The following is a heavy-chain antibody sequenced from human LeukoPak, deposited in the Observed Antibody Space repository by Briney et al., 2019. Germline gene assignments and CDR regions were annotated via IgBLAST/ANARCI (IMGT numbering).Heavy chain of an antibody. D-gene: IGHD5-12*01. Sequence: SETLSLTCTVSGGSISSGDYYWSWIRQHPGKGLEWIGYIYYSGSTYYNPSLKSRVTISVDTSKNQFSLKLSSVTAADTAVYYWARDSAGYDSEANAFDIWGQGTMVTVSS. V-gene: IGHV4-31*03. J-gene: IGHJ3*02. CDR1: GGSISSGDYY. CDR2: IYYSGST. CDR3: ARDSAGYDSEANAFDI.